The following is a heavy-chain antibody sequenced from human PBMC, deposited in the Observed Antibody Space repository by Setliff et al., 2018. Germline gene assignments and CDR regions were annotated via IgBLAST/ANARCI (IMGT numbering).Heavy chain of an antibody. CDR1: GGSISSYY. J-gene: IGHJ3*02. CDR2: IYYSGST. CDR3: ARGGNDYKWGAFDI. D-gene: IGHD4-4*01. V-gene: IGHV4-59*01. Sequence: SETLSLTCTVSGGSISSYYWSWILQPPGKGLEWIGYIYYSGSTNYNPSLKSRVTISVDTSKNQFSLKLSSVTAADTAVYYCARGGNDYKWGAFDIWGQGTMVTVSS.